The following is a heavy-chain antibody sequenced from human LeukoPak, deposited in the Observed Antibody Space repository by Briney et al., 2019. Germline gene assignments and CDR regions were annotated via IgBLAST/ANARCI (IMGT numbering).Heavy chain of an antibody. Sequence: ASVKVSCKTSGYTFTSYDINWVRQASGQGLEWMGWANPNSGNTGYAQKFQGRVSMTRNTSISTAYMELSSLRSEDTAVYYCARDAGQQLLRDWGQGTLVTVSS. CDR2: ANPNSGNT. CDR1: GYTFTSYD. D-gene: IGHD6-13*01. V-gene: IGHV1-8*01. CDR3: ARDAGQQLLRD. J-gene: IGHJ4*02.